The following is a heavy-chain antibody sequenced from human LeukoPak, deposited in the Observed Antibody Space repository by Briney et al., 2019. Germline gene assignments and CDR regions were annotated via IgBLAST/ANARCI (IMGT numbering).Heavy chain of an antibody. J-gene: IGHJ4*02. CDR2: MYSSGST. CDR1: GFTVSGNY. CDR3: AREGGPYSSTLRGQ. D-gene: IGHD6-19*01. V-gene: IGHV3-53*01. Sequence: PGGSLRLSCAVSGFTVSGNYMSWVRQAPGKGLEWASVMYSSGSTDYADSVKGRFTISRDNSKNTLYLQMNSLRAEDTAVYYCAREGGPYSSTLRGQWGQGTLVTVSS.